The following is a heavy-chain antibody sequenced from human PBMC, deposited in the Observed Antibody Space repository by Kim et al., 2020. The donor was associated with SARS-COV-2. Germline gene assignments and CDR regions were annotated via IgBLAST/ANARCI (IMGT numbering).Heavy chain of an antibody. CDR3: ARTEEYGMDV. Sequence: SETLSLTCTVSGHSISSGDYWGWIRQPPGRGLEWIASVYRDGRTLYKASLKSRLSVSVDTSKNQFSLNVTSATAADTAVYYCARTEEYGMDVWGQGTTVTVSS. J-gene: IGHJ6*02. CDR2: VYRDGRT. V-gene: IGHV4-38-2*02. CDR1: GHSISSGDY.